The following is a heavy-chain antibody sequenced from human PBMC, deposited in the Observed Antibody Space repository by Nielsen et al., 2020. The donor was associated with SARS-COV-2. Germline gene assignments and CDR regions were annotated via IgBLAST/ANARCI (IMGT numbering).Heavy chain of an antibody. Sequence: GGSLRLSCAASGLTFSSYGMHWVRQAPGKGLEWVAVIWYDGSNKYYADSVKGRFTISRDNSKNTLYLQMNSLRAEDTAVYYCASGTGPYFDYWGQGTLVTVSS. V-gene: IGHV3-33*01. D-gene: IGHD6-13*01. CDR3: ASGTGPYFDY. CDR1: GLTFSSYG. CDR2: IWYDGSNK. J-gene: IGHJ4*02.